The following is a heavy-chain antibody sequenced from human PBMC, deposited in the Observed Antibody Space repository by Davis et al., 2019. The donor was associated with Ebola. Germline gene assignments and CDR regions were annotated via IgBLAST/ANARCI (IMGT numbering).Heavy chain of an antibody. CDR1: ALTFTDHY. CDR3: AKGVVCVSSNCYYDF. CDR2: ITASGGST. V-gene: IGHV3-23*01. D-gene: IGHD2-2*01. J-gene: IGHJ4*02. Sequence: AGSLTLSCAASALTFTDHYMDCVRQPPGKGLEWVSSITASGGSTYYADSVKGRFTVSRDNSKNTLFLQMNSLRAEDTAVYYCAKGVVCVSSNCYYDFWGQGTLVTVSS.